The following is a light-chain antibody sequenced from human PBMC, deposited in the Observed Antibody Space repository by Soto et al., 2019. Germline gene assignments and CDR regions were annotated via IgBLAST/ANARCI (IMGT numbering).Light chain of an antibody. V-gene: IGKV3-15*01. J-gene: IGKJ2*01. Sequence: EIVMTHSPATLSVSPGERATLSCTASQSVSNNLAWYQQKPGQAPRLLIYGASTRATAIPARFIGSGSGTEFTLTISSLQSEDFAVYFCQQYDNWPYTFGQGTKLEIK. CDR1: QSVSNN. CDR3: QQYDNWPYT. CDR2: GAS.